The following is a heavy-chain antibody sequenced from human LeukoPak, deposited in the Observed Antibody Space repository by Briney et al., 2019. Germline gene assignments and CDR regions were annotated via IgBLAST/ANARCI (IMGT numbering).Heavy chain of an antibody. CDR2: ISSGSSYI. Sequence: GGSLRLSCAASGFTFSSYSMNWVRQAPGKGLEWVSSISSGSSYIYYADSVKGRFTISRDNAKNSLYLQMNSLRAEDTAVYYCARDYCSGGSCYSDYFDYWGQGTLVTVSS. V-gene: IGHV3-21*01. CDR1: GFTFSSYS. CDR3: ARDYCSGGSCYSDYFDY. J-gene: IGHJ4*02. D-gene: IGHD2-15*01.